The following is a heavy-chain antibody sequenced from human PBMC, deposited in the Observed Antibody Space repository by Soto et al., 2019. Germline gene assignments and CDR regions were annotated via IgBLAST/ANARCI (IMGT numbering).Heavy chain of an antibody. V-gene: IGHV5-10-1*01. CDR2: IDPSDSYT. CDR1: GYIFTSYW. CDR3: ARLGAVAGTVYYYYGMDV. D-gene: IGHD6-19*01. Sequence: PGESLKISCKGSGYIFTSYWISWVLQMPVKGLEWMGRIDPSDSYTNYSPSFQGHVTISADKSISTAYLQWSSLKASDTAMYYCARLGAVAGTVYYYYGMDVWGQGTTVTVSS. J-gene: IGHJ6*02.